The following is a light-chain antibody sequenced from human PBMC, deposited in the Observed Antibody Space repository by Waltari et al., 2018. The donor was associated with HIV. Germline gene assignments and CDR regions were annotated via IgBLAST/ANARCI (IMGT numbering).Light chain of an antibody. Sequence: EVVMTQSPAALSVSPGARATLYCRARQSVSTNLAWYQPKSGQGPRLPIYGASTRATGIPARFSGSGSGTEFTLTISSLQSEDFAVYFCQQYDDWPPITFGQGTRLEIK. CDR1: QSVSTN. J-gene: IGKJ5*01. CDR3: QQYDDWPPIT. V-gene: IGKV3-15*01. CDR2: GAS.